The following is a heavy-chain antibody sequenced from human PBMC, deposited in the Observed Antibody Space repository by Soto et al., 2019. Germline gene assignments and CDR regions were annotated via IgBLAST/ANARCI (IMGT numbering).Heavy chain of an antibody. CDR3: ARRNGWEYQLAGNWFDP. J-gene: IGHJ5*02. CDR2: IYPGDSDI. CDR1: GFSFTGYW. D-gene: IGHD1-26*01. Sequence: GESLKISCKASGFSFTGYWIGWVRQMPGKGLEWMGIIYPGDSDIRYSPSFQGQVTISADKSISTAYLQWSSLKASDTAMYYCARRNGWEYQLAGNWFDPWGQGTLVTVSS. V-gene: IGHV5-51*01.